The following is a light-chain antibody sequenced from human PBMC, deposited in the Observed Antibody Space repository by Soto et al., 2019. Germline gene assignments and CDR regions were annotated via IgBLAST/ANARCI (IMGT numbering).Light chain of an antibody. CDR3: QQYGSSPPIT. CDR1: QSVSNSY. J-gene: IGKJ5*01. Sequence: EIVLTQSPGTLSLSPGERATLSCRASQSVSNSYLAWYQQKPGQAPRLLIYGAATRATGIPARFSGSGSGTDFILTISRLEPEDFAVYYCQQYGSSPPITFGQGTRLEIK. CDR2: GAA. V-gene: IGKV3-20*01.